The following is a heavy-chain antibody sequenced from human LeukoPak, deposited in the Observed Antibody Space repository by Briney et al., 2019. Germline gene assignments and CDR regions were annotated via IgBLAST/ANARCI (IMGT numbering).Heavy chain of an antibody. Sequence: SVKVSCKASGGTFSSYAISWVRQAPGQGLEWMGGIIPILGTANYAQKFQGRVTITTDESTSTAYMELSSLRSEDTAVYYCASTSSGYGINYFDYWGQGTLVTVSS. J-gene: IGHJ4*02. CDR3: ASTSSGYGINYFDY. CDR2: IIPILGTA. D-gene: IGHD3-22*01. CDR1: GGTFSSYA. V-gene: IGHV1-69*05.